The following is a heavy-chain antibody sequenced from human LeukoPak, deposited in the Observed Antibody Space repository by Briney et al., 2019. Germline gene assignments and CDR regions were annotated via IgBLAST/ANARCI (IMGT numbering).Heavy chain of an antibody. J-gene: IGHJ4*02. D-gene: IGHD2-8*01. CDR2: IAVIGGDT. Sequence: GGSLRLSCAASGFTFSSYAMSWVRQAPGTGLKWVSLIAVIGGDTYYADSVKGRFSISRDNSWNTLYLQMNSLRAEDTAVYYCVKLAGYCTSRTCWYFEYWGQGTLVTVSS. CDR1: GFTFSSYA. CDR3: VKLAGYCTSRTCWYFEY. V-gene: IGHV3-23*01.